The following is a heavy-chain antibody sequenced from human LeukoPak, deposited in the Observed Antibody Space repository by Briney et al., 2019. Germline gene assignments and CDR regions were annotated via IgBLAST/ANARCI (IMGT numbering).Heavy chain of an antibody. CDR3: ARDDSYGFSYYYYMDV. J-gene: IGHJ6*03. CDR1: GFTFDDYG. D-gene: IGHD5-18*01. Sequence: PGGSLRLSCAASGFTFDDYGMSWVRQAPGKGLEWVSGINWNGGSTGYADSVKGRFTISRDNAKNSLYLQMNSLRAEDTAVYYCARDDSYGFSYYYYMDVWGKGTTVTVSS. V-gene: IGHV3-20*04. CDR2: INWNGGST.